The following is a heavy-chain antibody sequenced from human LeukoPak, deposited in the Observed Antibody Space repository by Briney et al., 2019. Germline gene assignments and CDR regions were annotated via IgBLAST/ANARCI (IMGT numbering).Heavy chain of an antibody. CDR1: GGSINSHY. J-gene: IGHJ6*02. V-gene: IGHV4-59*08. CDR2: IFHSGSS. Sequence: SETLSLTCTVSGGSINSHYWSWIRQPPGKGLEWIGYIFHSGSSSYNPSLKSRVIISVDTSKNQFSLKLNSVTAADTAVYYCARLAAGGYSYYYAMDVWGQGTTVTVSS. CDR3: ARLAAGGYSYYYAMDV. D-gene: IGHD6-13*01.